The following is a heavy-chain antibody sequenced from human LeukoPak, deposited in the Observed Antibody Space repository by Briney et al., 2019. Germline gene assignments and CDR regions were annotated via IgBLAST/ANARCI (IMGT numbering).Heavy chain of an antibody. CDR1: GGTFSSYA. D-gene: IGHD3-3*01. V-gene: IGHV1-69*04. CDR2: IIPILGIA. J-gene: IGHJ6*02. CDR3: ARDSSILPQIGPTNYGMDV. Sequence: SVKVSCKASGGTFSSYAISWVRQAPGQGLEWMGRIIPILGIANYAQKFQGGVTITADKSTSTAYMELSSLRAEDTAVYYCARDSSILPQIGPTNYGMDVWGQGTTVTVSS.